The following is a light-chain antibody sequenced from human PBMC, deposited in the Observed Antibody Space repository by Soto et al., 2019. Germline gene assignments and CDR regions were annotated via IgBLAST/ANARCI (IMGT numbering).Light chain of an antibody. J-gene: IGKJ4*01. CDR1: QSISDY. CDR3: QQTYITPLA. CDR2: ATS. V-gene: IGKV1-39*01. Sequence: DIQMTQSPSSLSASVGDRVTITCRASQSISDYLNWYQQKPGKAPSLLIYATSSLQSGVPSRFSGSRSGTDFTLTISSLQPEDFATYYCQQTYITPLAFGGGTKVEIK.